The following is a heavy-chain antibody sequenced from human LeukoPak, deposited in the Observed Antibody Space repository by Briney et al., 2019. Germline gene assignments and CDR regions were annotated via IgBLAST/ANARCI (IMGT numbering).Heavy chain of an antibody. CDR2: IYYSGST. CDR1: GGSISSYY. D-gene: IGHD3-3*01. CDR3: ARVGTLWSGYYTPYYFDY. Sequence: SETLSLTCTVSGGSISSYYWSWIRQPAGKGLEWIGRIYYSGSTNYNPSLKSRVTISVDTSKNQFSLKLTSVTAADTAVYYCARVGTLWSGYYTPYYFDYWSQGTLVTVSS. V-gene: IGHV4-4*07. J-gene: IGHJ4*02.